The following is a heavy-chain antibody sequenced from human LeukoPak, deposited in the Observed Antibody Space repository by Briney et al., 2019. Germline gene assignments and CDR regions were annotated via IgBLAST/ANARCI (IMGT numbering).Heavy chain of an antibody. V-gene: IGHV4-39*07. D-gene: IGHD6-13*01. CDR3: ARDGVAAAVYWFDP. J-gene: IGHJ5*02. CDR1: GGSISSSSYY. Sequence: SETLSLICTVSGGSISSSSYYWGWIRQPPGKGLEWIGSIYYSGSTYYNPSLKSRVTISVDTSKNQFSLKLSSVTAADTAVYYCARDGVAAAVYWFDPWGQGTLVTVSS. CDR2: IYYSGST.